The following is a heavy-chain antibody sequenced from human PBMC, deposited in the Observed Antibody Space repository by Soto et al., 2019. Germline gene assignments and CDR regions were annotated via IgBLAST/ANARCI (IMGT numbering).Heavy chain of an antibody. D-gene: IGHD3-10*01. CDR2: INPGNGNT. CDR1: GYTFTNYA. Sequence: ASVKVSCKTSGYTFTNYAVHWARQAPGQRLEWMGWINPGNGNTEYSQKFQDRVTFTSDTSASTAHMELRSLRSEGTAVYYCVAVDYGYFWGQG. V-gene: IGHV1-3*01. CDR3: VAVDYGYF. J-gene: IGHJ4*02.